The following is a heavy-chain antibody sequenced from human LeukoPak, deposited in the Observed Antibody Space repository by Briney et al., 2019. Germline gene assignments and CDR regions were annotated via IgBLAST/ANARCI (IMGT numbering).Heavy chain of an antibody. CDR1: GFSFSSYW. J-gene: IGHJ6*03. V-gene: IGHV3-74*01. CDR3: ARGQAQQWLVSPWNYYYMDV. D-gene: IGHD6-19*01. CDR2: LNSDGSST. Sequence: GGSLRLSCAASGFSFSSYWMHWVRQAPGKGLVWVSRLNSDGSSTTYADSVKGRFTISRDNAKNTLYLQMNSLRAEDTAVYYCARGQAQQWLVSPWNYYYMDVWGKGTTVTVSS.